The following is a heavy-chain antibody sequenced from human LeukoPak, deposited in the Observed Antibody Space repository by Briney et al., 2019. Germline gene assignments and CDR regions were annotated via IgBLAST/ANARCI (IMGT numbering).Heavy chain of an antibody. CDR2: IKQDGSDK. J-gene: IGHJ4*02. CDR1: GFTFSSYW. CDR3: ARVRAAAGALGQFDC. D-gene: IGHD6-25*01. V-gene: IGHV3-7*01. Sequence: AGGSLRLSCAASGFTFSSYWMSWVRQAPGKGLEWVANIKQDGSDKYYVDSVKGRFTISRDNAKNSLYLQMNSLRAEDTAVYYCARVRAAAGALGQFDCWVQGSLVTVPS.